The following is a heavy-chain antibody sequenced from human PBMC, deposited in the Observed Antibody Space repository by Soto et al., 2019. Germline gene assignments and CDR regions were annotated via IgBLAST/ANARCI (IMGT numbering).Heavy chain of an antibody. Sequence: PSETLSLTCTVSGGSISSYYWSWIRQPPGKGLEWIGYIYYSGSTNYNPSLKSRVTISVDTSKNQFSLKLSSVTAADTAVYYCASTVKYYDILTGYYYYYYMDVWGKGTTVTVSS. CDR1: GGSISSYY. J-gene: IGHJ6*03. CDR2: IYYSGST. V-gene: IGHV4-59*01. D-gene: IGHD3-9*01. CDR3: ASTVKYYDILTGYYYYYYMDV.